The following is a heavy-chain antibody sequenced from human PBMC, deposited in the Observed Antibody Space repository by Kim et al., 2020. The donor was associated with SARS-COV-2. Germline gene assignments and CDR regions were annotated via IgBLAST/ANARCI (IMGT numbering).Heavy chain of an antibody. D-gene: IGHD4-17*01. Sequence: GGSLRLSCAASGFTFDDYAMHWVRQAPGKGLEWVSLISGDGGSTYYADSVKGRFTISRDNSKNSLYLQMNSLRTEDPALYYCAKDIVSPDYGGNALYWGQGTLVTVSS. CDR2: ISGDGGST. V-gene: IGHV3-43*02. CDR3: AKDIVSPDYGGNALY. J-gene: IGHJ4*02. CDR1: GFTFDDYA.